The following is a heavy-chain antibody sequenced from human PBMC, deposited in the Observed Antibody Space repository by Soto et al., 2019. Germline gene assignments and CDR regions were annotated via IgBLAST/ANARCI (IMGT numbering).Heavy chain of an antibody. CDR1: GGSFSGYY. D-gene: IGHD2-15*01. J-gene: IGHJ5*02. Sequence: QVQLQQWGAGLLKPSETLSLTCAVYGGSFSGYYWSWIRQPPGKGLEWIGEINHSGSTNYNPSLKSRVTISVDTSKNQCSLKLSSVTAADTAVYYCARAGALPLATRNWFDPWGQGTLVTVSS. CDR3: ARAGALPLATRNWFDP. V-gene: IGHV4-34*01. CDR2: INHSGST.